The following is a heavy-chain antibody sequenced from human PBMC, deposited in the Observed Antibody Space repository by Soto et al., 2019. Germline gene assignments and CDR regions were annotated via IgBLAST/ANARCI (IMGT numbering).Heavy chain of an antibody. D-gene: IGHD3-22*01. CDR2: IIPIFGTA. CDR3: ARVSGYYPGYFYY. CDR1: GGTFSSYA. J-gene: IGHJ4*02. V-gene: IGHV1-69*12. Sequence: QVQLVQSGAEVKKPGSSVKVSCKASGGTFSSYAISWVRQAPGQGLEWMGGIIPIFGTATYAQKFQGRVTITADESTSTAYIELSSRRSEDTAVYYCARVSGYYPGYFYYWGQGTLVTVSS.